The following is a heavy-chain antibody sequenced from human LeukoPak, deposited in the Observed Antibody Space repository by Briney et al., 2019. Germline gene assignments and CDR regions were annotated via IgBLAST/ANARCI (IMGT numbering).Heavy chain of an antibody. CDR3: ARGMRDYVWGSYRYSTPFDY. D-gene: IGHD3-16*02. J-gene: IGHJ4*02. CDR2: IFYNGGA. CDR1: GASISSSSYY. V-gene: IGHV4-39*01. Sequence: SETLSLNCTVSGASISSSSYYWGWIRQPPGKGLEWIGSIFYNGGAYYNPSLKSRVTISVDTSKNQFSLRLSSVTASDTTVYYCARGMRDYVWGSYRYSTPFDYWGQGTLVTVSS.